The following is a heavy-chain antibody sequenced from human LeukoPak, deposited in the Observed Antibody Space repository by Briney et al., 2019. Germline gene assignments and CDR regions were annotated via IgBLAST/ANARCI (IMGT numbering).Heavy chain of an antibody. V-gene: IGHV6-1*01. CDR3: ARAVGPLGSGYYLDFDY. CDR1: GDSFSSNSAA. J-gene: IGHJ4*02. D-gene: IGHD3-22*01. CDR2: TYYRSKWYN. Sequence: SQTLSLTCAISGDSFSSNSAAWNWIRQSPSRGLEWLGRTYYRSKWYNDYAVSAKSRITINPDTSKNQSSLQLNSVTPEDTAVYYCARAVGPLGSGYYLDFDYWGQGTLVTVSS.